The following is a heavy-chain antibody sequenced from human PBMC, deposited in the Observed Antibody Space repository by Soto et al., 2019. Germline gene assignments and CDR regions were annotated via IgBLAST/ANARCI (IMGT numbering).Heavy chain of an antibody. Sequence: GGSLRLSCTVSGFTFSNARMTWVRQAPGKGLEWVGRIKSKTDDGTTDYAAPVKGRFTISRDDSRNTLYLQMNSLKTEDTAVYYCTTDSSSWAYYYYYGMDVWGQGTTVTVSS. CDR3: TTDSSSWAYYYYYGMDV. D-gene: IGHD2-2*01. CDR1: GFTFSNAR. J-gene: IGHJ6*02. CDR2: IKSKTDDGTT. V-gene: IGHV3-15*01.